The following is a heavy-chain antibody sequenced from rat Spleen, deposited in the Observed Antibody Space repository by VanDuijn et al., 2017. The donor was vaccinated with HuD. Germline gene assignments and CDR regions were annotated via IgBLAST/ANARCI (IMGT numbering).Heavy chain of an antibody. Sequence: EVELVESGGGLVQPGRSMKLSCAASGFTFSNYGMAWVRQAPTKGLEWVASISTSGGSTYYRDSVKGRFTISRDNAKSTLYLQMNSLRSEDTATYYCTRGSSPDYWGQGVMVTVSS. CDR2: ISTSGGST. CDR3: TRGSSPDY. D-gene: IGHD1-2*01. CDR1: GFTFSNYG. J-gene: IGHJ2*01. V-gene: IGHV5-25*01.